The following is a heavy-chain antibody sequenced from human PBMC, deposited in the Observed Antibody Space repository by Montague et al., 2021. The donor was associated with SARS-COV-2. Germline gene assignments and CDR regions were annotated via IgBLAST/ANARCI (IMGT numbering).Heavy chain of an antibody. J-gene: IGHJ4*02. CDR3: ARAGITIFGVVTHHDY. D-gene: IGHD3-3*01. CDR1: GGSISSGGYY. V-gene: IGHV4-31*03. Sequence: TLSLTCTVSGGSISSGGYYWIWIRQHPGKGLEWIGYLYYSGSTYYNPSLKSRVTISVDTSKNQFSLKLSSVTAADTAVYYCARAGITIFGVVTHHDYWGQGTLVTVSS. CDR2: LYYSGST.